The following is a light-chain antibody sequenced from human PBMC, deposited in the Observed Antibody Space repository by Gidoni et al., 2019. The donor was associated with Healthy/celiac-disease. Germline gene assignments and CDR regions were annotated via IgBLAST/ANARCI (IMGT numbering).Light chain of an antibody. CDR1: QSISSL. V-gene: IGKV1-5*01. CDR3: QQYYSYSGT. CDR2: DAS. Sequence: DTQMPQFPSTLSASVGDRVTITCRASQSISSLLAWYQQKPGKAPKLLIYDASSFESGVPSRFSGSGSGTEFTLTISSLQPDDFATYYCQQYYSYSGTFGQGTKVEIK. J-gene: IGKJ1*01.